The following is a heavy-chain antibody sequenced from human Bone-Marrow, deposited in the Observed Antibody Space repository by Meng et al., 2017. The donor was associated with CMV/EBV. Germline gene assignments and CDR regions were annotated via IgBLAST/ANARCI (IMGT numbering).Heavy chain of an antibody. J-gene: IGHJ4*02. Sequence: GESLKISCAASGFTFSSYEMNWVRQAPGKGLEWVSYISSSGSTIYYADSVKGRFTISRDNAKNSLYLQMNSLRAEDTAVYYCARGLNADFYPVDLSFDSYSQGTLVTVSS. V-gene: IGHV3-48*03. CDR1: GFTFSSYE. D-gene: IGHD2/OR15-2a*01. CDR3: ARGLNADFYPVDLSFDS. CDR2: ISSSGSTI.